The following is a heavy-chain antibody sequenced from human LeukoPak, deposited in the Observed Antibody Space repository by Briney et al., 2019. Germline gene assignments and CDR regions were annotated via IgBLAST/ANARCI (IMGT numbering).Heavy chain of an antibody. J-gene: IGHJ3*02. CDR2: ISSSGSTI. D-gene: IGHD3-22*01. CDR3: ARVPPPYYDSSGYYYHWAFDI. V-gene: IGHV3-48*03. Sequence: GGSLRLSCAASGFTFSSYEMNWVRQAPGKGLEWVSYISSSGSTIYYADSVKGRFTISRDNAKNSLYLQMNSLRAEDTAVYYCARVPPPYYDSSGYYYHWAFDIWGQGTMVTVSS. CDR1: GFTFSSYE.